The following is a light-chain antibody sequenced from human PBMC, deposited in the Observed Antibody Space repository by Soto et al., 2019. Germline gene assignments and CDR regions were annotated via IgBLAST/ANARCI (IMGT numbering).Light chain of an antibody. CDR1: QSVSSN. V-gene: IGKV3-15*01. CDR3: QQYNNWPPWT. J-gene: IGKJ1*01. Sequence: EIVMTQSPATPSVSPGERATLSCRASQSVSSNLAWYQQKRGQAPRLLIYGASTRATGIPARFSGSGSGTEFTLTITSLQSEDFAVYYCQQYNNWPPWTFGQGTKVDIK. CDR2: GAS.